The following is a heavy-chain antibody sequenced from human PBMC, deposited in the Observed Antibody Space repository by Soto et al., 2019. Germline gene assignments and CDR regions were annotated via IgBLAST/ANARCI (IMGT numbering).Heavy chain of an antibody. CDR2: IKSKTDGGTT. V-gene: IGHV3-15*01. J-gene: IGHJ6*02. CDR1: GFMFRSYA. D-gene: IGHD3-3*01. Sequence: GGSLRLSCAASGFMFRSYAMSWVRQAPGKGLEWVGRIKSKTDGGTTDYAAPVKGRFTISRDDSKNTLYLQMNSLKTEDTAVYYCTARSRTIFGVVIHRPYYYGMDVWGQGTTVTVSS. CDR3: TARSRTIFGVVIHRPYYYGMDV.